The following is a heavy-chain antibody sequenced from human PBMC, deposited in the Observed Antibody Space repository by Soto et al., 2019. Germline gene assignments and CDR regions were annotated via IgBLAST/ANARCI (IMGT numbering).Heavy chain of an antibody. D-gene: IGHD2-8*01. V-gene: IGHV3-30-3*01. CDR1: GFTFSSYA. CDR2: ISYDGSNK. Sequence: VGSLRLSCAASGFTFSSYAMHWVRQAPGKGLEWVAVISYDGSNKYYADSVKGRFTISRDNSKNTLYLQMNSLRAEDTAVYYCARAPLRMRYCTNGVPCAFDIWGQGTMVTVSS. CDR3: ARAPLRMRYCTNGVPCAFDI. J-gene: IGHJ3*02.